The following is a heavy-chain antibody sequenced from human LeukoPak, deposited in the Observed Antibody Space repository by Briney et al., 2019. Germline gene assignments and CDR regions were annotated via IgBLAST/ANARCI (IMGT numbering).Heavy chain of an antibody. CDR2: INAGNGNT. V-gene: IGHV1-3*01. Sequence: ASVKVSCKASGYSFISYAMHWVRQAPGQRLEWMGWINAGNGNTKYSQKFQGRVAITRDTSASTAYMELSSLRSEDTAVYYCARVLGGYYDYWGQGTLVTVSS. CDR1: GYSFISYA. CDR3: ARVLGGYYDY. J-gene: IGHJ4*02. D-gene: IGHD3-22*01.